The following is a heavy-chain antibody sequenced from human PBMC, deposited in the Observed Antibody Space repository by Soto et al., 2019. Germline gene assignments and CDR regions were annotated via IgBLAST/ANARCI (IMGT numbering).Heavy chain of an antibody. D-gene: IGHD6-13*01. CDR3: ARAPEAAAGKNYYYGMDV. CDR2: IYPGDSDT. J-gene: IGHJ6*02. CDR1: GYSFTSYW. V-gene: IGHV5-51*01. Sequence: GESLKISRKGSGYSFTSYWIGWVRQMPGKGPEWMGIIYPGDSDTRYSPSFQGQVTISPDKSISTAYLQWSSLKASDTAMYYCARAPEAAAGKNYYYGMDVWGQGTTVTVSS.